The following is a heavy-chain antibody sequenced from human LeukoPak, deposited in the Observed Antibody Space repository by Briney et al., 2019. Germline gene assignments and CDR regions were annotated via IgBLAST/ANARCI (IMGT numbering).Heavy chain of an antibody. CDR3: AKSPWYYGSGTPGDY. J-gene: IGHJ4*02. Sequence: GGSLRLSCAASGFTFDDYDMHWVRQAPGKGLEWVSLISGDGGSTYYADPVKGRFTISRDNSKNSLYLQMNSLRTEDTALYYCAKSPWYYGSGTPGDYWGQGTLVTVSS. CDR2: ISGDGGST. CDR1: GFTFDDYD. V-gene: IGHV3-43*02. D-gene: IGHD3-10*01.